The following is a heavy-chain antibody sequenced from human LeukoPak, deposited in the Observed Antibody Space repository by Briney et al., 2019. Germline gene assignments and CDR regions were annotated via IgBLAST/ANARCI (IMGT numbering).Heavy chain of an antibody. CDR1: GFTFRADE. CDR3: ARDREVVTGTSFDL. V-gene: IGHV3-48*03. J-gene: IGHJ4*02. CDR2: ITNTGTTT. D-gene: IGHD2-21*02. Sequence: GGSLRLSCTASGFTFRADEMGWVRQAPGKGLEWLSHITNTGTTTYYSDSVKGRFTISRDNARNSLYLQMNSLRVEDTAVYYCARDREVVTGTSFDLWGQGTLVTVSS.